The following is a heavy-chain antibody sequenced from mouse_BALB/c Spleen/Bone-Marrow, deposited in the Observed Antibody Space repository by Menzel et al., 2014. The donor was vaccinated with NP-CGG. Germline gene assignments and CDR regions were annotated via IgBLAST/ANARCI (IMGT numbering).Heavy chain of an antibody. Sequence: EAQVVESGGGLVQPGGSLKLSCAASGFTFSSYGMSWVRQNIDKRLELVATIKSNGGSTYYPDSVKGRFSISRDNAKNTLYLQMSSLKSEDTAMYYCTSLSSMITAAWFAYWGQGTLVTISA. V-gene: IGHV5-6-3*01. D-gene: IGHD2-4*01. CDR3: TSLSSMITAAWFAY. J-gene: IGHJ3*01. CDR2: IKSNGGST. CDR1: GFTFSSYG.